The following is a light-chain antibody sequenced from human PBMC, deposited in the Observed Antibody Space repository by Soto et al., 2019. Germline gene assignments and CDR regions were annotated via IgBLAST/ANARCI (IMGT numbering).Light chain of an antibody. J-gene: IGKJ1*01. CDR3: HQRQSLPRT. Sequence: EIVLTQAPAPLSSSQGDRVTLSCSASQYSNTRLAWYQHRPGQAPSLLSYQTSIRAAGIPARFSASGSVTNFNITLIDVATDDFALYHFHQRQSLPRTFGQGTKVDI. V-gene: IGKV3-11*01. CDR1: QYSNTR. CDR2: QTS.